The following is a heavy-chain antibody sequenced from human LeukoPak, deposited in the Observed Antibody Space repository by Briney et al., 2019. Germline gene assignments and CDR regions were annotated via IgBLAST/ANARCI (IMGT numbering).Heavy chain of an antibody. CDR3: ARIIAARLDLYYYYMDV. V-gene: IGHV4-39*07. CDR1: GGSISSSGYC. CDR2: INHSGST. Sequence: SETLSLTCTVSGGSISSSGYCWGWIRQPPGKGLEWIGEINHSGSTNYNPSLKSRVTISVDTSKNQFSLKLSSVTAADTAVYYCARIIAARLDLYYYYMDVWGKGTTVTVSS. J-gene: IGHJ6*03. D-gene: IGHD6-6*01.